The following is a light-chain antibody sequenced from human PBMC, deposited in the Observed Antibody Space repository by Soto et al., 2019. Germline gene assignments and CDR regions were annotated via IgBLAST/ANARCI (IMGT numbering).Light chain of an antibody. CDR3: QQSGTSPRGLT. V-gene: IGKV3-20*01. CDR2: DTS. Sequence: EIVLTQTPGTLSLSPGERATLSCRASQSVSSDHLAWYQQKPGQAPRILIYDTSSRATGIPDRFSGSGSGTDFTLTISRLEPEDLAVYYCQQSGTSPRGLTFGGGTKVEVK. J-gene: IGKJ4*01. CDR1: QSVSSDH.